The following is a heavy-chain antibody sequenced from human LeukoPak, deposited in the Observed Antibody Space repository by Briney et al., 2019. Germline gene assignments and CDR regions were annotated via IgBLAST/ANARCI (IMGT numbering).Heavy chain of an antibody. D-gene: IGHD6-13*01. J-gene: IGHJ3*02. CDR3: ARLLIAAAGTVYAFDI. CDR2: IYPGDSDT. V-gene: IGHV5-51*01. CDR1: GYSFTSYW. Sequence: GESLKISCKGSGYSFTSYWSGWVRQMPGKGLEWMGIIYPGDSDTRYSPSFQGQVTISADKSISTAYLQWSSLKASDTAMYYCARLLIAAAGTVYAFDIWGQGTMVTVSS.